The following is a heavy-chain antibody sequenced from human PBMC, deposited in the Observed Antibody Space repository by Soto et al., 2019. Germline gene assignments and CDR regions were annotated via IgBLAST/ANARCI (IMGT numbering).Heavy chain of an antibody. D-gene: IGHD3-10*01. CDR2: IYNGGNT. CDR1: GGSISSYY. J-gene: IGHJ6*02. V-gene: IGHV4-4*07. Sequence: PXGTLTLTCTVSGGSISSYYWSWIRQSAGKGLEWIGRIYNGGNTQYNPSLKSRVTMSADTSKNQFSLRLNSVTAADTAVYCCARDGSDSYGLDVWGQGTTVTVSS. CDR3: ARDGSDSYGLDV.